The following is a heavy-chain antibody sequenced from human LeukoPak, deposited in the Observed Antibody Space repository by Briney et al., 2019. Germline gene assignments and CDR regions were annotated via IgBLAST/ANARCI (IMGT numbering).Heavy chain of an antibody. J-gene: IGHJ4*02. Sequence: PSETLSLTCTVSGGSISSYYWSWIRQPPGKGLEWIGYIYYSGSTNYNPSLKSRVTISVDTSKNQFSLKLSSVTAADTAGYYCARSTSEGGDGYNSGPYYFDYWGQGTLVTVSS. V-gene: IGHV4-59*01. CDR3: ARSTSEGGDGYNSGPYYFDY. CDR2: IYYSGST. D-gene: IGHD5-24*01. CDR1: GGSISSYY.